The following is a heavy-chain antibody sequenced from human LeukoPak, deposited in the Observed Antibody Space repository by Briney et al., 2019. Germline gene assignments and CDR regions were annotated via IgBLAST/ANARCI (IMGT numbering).Heavy chain of an antibody. CDR2: IKSKTDGGTT. D-gene: IGHD3-22*01. Sequence: GGSLRVSCAASGFTFSIAWMRWVRPAPGGGLGWVGRIKSKTDGGTTDYAAHVKGRFTISRDDSKNTLYLQMNSLKTEDTAVYYCTTDHRYYDSSGYWWDWGQGILVS. J-gene: IGHJ4*02. V-gene: IGHV3-15*01. CDR1: GFTFSIAW. CDR3: TTDHRYYDSSGYWWD.